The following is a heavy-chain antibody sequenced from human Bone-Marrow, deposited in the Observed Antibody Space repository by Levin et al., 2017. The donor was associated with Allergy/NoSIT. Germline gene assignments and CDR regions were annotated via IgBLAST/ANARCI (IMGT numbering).Heavy chain of an antibody. Sequence: SGGSLRLSCAASGFTFSDHYMDWVRQAPGRGLEWVGRIRNRANSYTTEYAASVKGRFTISRVDSENSLYLQMNSLKTEDTAVYFCVTSGSRYYFDYWGQGTLVTVSS. V-gene: IGHV3-72*01. CDR3: VTSGSRYYFDY. J-gene: IGHJ4*02. CDR2: IRNRANSYTT. CDR1: GFTFSDHY. D-gene: IGHD1-14*01.